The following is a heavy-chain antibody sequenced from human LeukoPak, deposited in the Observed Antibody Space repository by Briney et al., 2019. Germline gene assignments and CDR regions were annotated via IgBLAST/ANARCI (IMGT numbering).Heavy chain of an antibody. D-gene: IGHD3-10*01. J-gene: IGHJ4*02. Sequence: GGSLRLSCEASAFTFSSYWMSWVRQAPGKGLEWVAVIYYDGTNKYYADSVKGRFTISRDNSKTTLYLQMNSLRAEDTAVYYCARFNYGSGSYYGYFDYWGQGTLVTVSS. CDR1: AFTFSSYW. V-gene: IGHV3-33*08. CDR3: ARFNYGSGSYYGYFDY. CDR2: IYYDGTNK.